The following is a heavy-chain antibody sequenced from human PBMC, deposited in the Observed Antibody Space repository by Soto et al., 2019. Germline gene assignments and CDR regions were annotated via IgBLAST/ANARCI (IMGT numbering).Heavy chain of an antibody. CDR1: GDSVTSHY. J-gene: IGHJ3*02. CDR3: AGYCSSTSCYPDAFDI. V-gene: IGHV4-59*02. Sequence: SETLSLTCSFSGDSVTSHYLTWIRQSPEKGLEWIGYMHYTGFSHYNPSLKSRLTISVDTSKNQFTLKLTSVTVADTAVYYCAGYCSSTSCYPDAFDIWGQGTMVTVSS. CDR2: MHYTGFS. D-gene: IGHD2-2*01.